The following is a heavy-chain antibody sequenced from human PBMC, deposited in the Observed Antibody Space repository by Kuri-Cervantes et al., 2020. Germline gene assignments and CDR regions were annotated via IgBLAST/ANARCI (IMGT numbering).Heavy chain of an antibody. CDR2: IKSKTDGGTT. CDR1: GFTFSSYA. CDR3: TTDRYYYVAIYYFDY. V-gene: IGHV3-15*01. D-gene: IGHD3-10*02. J-gene: IGHJ4*02. Sequence: LSLTCAASGFTFSSYAMHWVRQAPGKGLEWVGRIKSKTDGGTTDYAAPVKGRFTISRDDSKNTLYLQMNSLKTEDTAVYYCTTDRYYYVAIYYFDYWGQGTLVTVSS.